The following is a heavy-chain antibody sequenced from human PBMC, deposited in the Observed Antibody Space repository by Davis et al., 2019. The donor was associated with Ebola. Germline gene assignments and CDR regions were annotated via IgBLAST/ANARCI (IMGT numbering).Heavy chain of an antibody. CDR3: ARVGSGYDLGYYYYGMDV. CDR2: ISAYNGNT. J-gene: IGHJ6*02. Sequence: ASVKVSCKASGYTFTSYGISWVRQAPGQGLEWMGWISAYNGNTNYAQKLQGRVTMTTDTSTSTAYMELSSLRSEDTAVYYCARVGSGYDLGYYYYGMDVWGQGTTVTVPS. CDR1: GYTFTSYG. V-gene: IGHV1-18*01. D-gene: IGHD5-12*01.